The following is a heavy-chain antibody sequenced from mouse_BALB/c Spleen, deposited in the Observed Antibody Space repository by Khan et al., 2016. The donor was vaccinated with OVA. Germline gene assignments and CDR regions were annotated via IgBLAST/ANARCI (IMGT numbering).Heavy chain of an antibody. V-gene: IGHV2-6*02. Sequence: QVQLKESGPGLVAPAQSLSITCTVSGFSVTTYGVHWVRQPPGKGLEWLVVIWSDGSTNYNSVLKSRLSISKDNSKSQVFLKMNSLQTDDTAMYYCARWFDGYSSLYAMDYWGQGTSVTVSS. J-gene: IGHJ4*01. CDR1: GFSVTTYG. CDR3: ARWFDGYSSLYAMDY. CDR2: IWSDGST. D-gene: IGHD2-3*01.